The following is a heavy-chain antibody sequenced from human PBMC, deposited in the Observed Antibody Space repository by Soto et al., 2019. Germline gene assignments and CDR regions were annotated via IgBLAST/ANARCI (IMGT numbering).Heavy chain of an antibody. CDR1: GFTFSSYG. CDR3: ANSFLTQQLVVDY. Sequence: PGGSLRLSCAASGFTFSSYGMHWVRQAPGKGLEWVAVISYDGSNKYYADSVKGRFTISRDNSKNTLYLQMNSLRAEDTAVYYCANSFLTQQLVVDYWGQGTLVT. J-gene: IGHJ4*02. V-gene: IGHV3-30*18. D-gene: IGHD6-13*01. CDR2: ISYDGSNK.